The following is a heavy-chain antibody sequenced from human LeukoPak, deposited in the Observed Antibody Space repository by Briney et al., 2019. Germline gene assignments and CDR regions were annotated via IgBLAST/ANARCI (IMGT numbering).Heavy chain of an antibody. CDR1: GFTVRSNY. Sequence: GGSLRLSCAASGFTVRSNYMTWVREAPGKGVEWVSVIYSGGITYYADSVKGRFTISRDNSKNTLYLQMNSLRAEDTAVYYCARGGWELSYWGQGTLVTVSS. CDR3: ARGGWELSY. V-gene: IGHV3-53*01. D-gene: IGHD1-26*01. J-gene: IGHJ4*02. CDR2: IYSGGIT.